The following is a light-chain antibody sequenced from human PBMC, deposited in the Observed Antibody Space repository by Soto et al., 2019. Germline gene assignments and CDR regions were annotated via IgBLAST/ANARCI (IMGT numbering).Light chain of an antibody. Sequence: EIVLTQSPVTLSLSPGERATLSCRASQSVSSDLAWYQQKPGQPPRLLIYDASDRASGTPARFSGSGSGTDFTLPISSLEPEDFAVYYCQQRSNWPPTFGQGTKLEIK. CDR1: QSVSSD. CDR3: QQRSNWPPT. CDR2: DAS. J-gene: IGKJ2*01. V-gene: IGKV3-11*01.